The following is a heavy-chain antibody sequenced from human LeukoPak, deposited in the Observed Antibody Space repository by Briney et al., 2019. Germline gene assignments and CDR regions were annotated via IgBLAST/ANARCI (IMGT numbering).Heavy chain of an antibody. CDR2: IYYSGST. CDR1: GGSISSSSYY. D-gene: IGHD3-3*01. Sequence: SETLSLTCTVSGGSISSSSYYWGWIRQPPGKGLEWIGSIYYSGSTYYNPSLKSRVTISVDTSKDQFSLKLSSVTAADTAVYYCARGTYYDFWSGYYTGINWFDPWGQGTLVTVSS. J-gene: IGHJ5*02. CDR3: ARGTYYDFWSGYYTGINWFDP. V-gene: IGHV4-39*01.